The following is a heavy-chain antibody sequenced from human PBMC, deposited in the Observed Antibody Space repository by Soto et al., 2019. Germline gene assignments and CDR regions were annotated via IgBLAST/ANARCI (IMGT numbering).Heavy chain of an antibody. CDR3: AISSYDFWSGYYSLDSWFDP. V-gene: IGHV1-69*13. J-gene: IGHJ5*02. CDR2: IIPIFSTA. CDR1: GGTFSSYA. D-gene: IGHD3-3*01. Sequence: SVKVSCKDSGGTFSSYAISWVRQAPGQGLEWMGGIIPIFSTANYAQKFQGRVTITADESTSTAYMELSSLRSEDTAVYYCAISSYDFWSGYYSLDSWFDPWGQGTLVTVSS.